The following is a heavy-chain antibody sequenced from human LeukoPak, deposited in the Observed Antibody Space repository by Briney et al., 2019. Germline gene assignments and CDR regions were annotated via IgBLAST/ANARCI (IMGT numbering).Heavy chain of an antibody. CDR2: IYYSGST. J-gene: IGHJ4*02. CDR1: GGSISRHF. D-gene: IGHD6-13*01. CDR3: ARFSAAPVYYFDS. Sequence: KPSETLSLTCTVSGGSISRHFWGWVRQPPGKGLGWIGYIYYSGSTSYSPSLKSRVTISLDTSRKRFSLNLSSLTAADTAVYFCARFSAAPVYYFDSWGQGTLVTVSS. V-gene: IGHV4-59*11.